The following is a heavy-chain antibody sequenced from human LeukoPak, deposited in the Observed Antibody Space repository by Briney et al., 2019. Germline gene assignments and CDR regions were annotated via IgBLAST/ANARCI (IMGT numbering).Heavy chain of an antibody. Sequence: SETLSLTCVVYGGSFSGYYWSWLRQPPGKGLEWIGEIDQSGTTNYNPSLKSRVTISIDTSKKQFSLTLTSMTAADTAVYYCARVPHYYFGYGYFDNWGQGTRVTVSS. CDR2: IDQSGTT. J-gene: IGHJ4*02. D-gene: IGHD3-10*01. V-gene: IGHV4-34*01. CDR1: GGSFSGYY. CDR3: ARVPHYYFGYGYFDN.